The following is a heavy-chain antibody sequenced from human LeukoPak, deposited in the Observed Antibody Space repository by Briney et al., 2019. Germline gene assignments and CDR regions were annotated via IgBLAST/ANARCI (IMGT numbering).Heavy chain of an antibody. D-gene: IGHD5-18*01. V-gene: IGHV3-9*01. Sequence: GGSLRPSCAASGFTFDDYAMHWVRQAPGKGLEWVSGISWNSGSIGYADSAKGRFTISRDNAKNSLYLQMNSLRAEDTALYYCAKVGYGYTFGYGMDVWGQGTTVTVSS. CDR2: ISWNSGSI. CDR1: GFTFDDYA. J-gene: IGHJ6*02. CDR3: AKVGYGYTFGYGMDV.